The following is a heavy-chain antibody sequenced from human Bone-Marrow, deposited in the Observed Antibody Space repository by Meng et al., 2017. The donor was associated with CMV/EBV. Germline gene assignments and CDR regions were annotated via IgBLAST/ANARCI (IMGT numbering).Heavy chain of an antibody. V-gene: IGHV4-39*07. Sequence: SETLSLTCTVSGGSISSSSYYWGWIRQPPGKGLEWIGSIYYSGSTYYNPSLKSRVTISVDTSKNQFSLKLSSVTAADTAVYYCARYCSGGSCYSHLYGMDVWGQGTTVTVSS. CDR3: ARYCSGGSCYSHLYGMDV. D-gene: IGHD2-15*01. CDR2: IYYSGST. J-gene: IGHJ6*02. CDR1: GGSISSSSYY.